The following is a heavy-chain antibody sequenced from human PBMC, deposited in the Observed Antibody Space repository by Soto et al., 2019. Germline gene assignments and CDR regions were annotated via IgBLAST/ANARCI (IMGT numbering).Heavy chain of an antibody. Sequence: QVQLVQSGAEVKKPGSSVKVSCKASGGTFSSYAISWVRQAPGQGLEWMGGIIPIFGTANYAQKFQGRVTITADESTSTAYMELSSLESEDTAVYYCASPRYCSSTSCHPQYYYYYGMDVWGQGTTVTVAS. CDR3: ASPRYCSSTSCHPQYYYYYGMDV. J-gene: IGHJ6*02. D-gene: IGHD2-2*01. CDR1: GGTFSSYA. V-gene: IGHV1-69*01. CDR2: IIPIFGTA.